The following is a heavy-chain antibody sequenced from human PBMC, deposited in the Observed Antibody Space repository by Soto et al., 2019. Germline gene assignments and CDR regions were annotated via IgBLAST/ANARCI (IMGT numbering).Heavy chain of an antibody. Sequence: QVQLVQSGAEVKEPGSSVKVSCKASGGTFSSYSISWVRQAPGQGLEWMGRIIPIVDIATYAQKLEGRVTITADKSTSTAYMELISLRSEDMAVYYCARVTAVAGNYFDYWGQGTQVTVSS. D-gene: IGHD6-19*01. V-gene: IGHV1-69*02. CDR2: IIPIVDIA. CDR1: GGTFSSYS. CDR3: ARVTAVAGNYFDY. J-gene: IGHJ4*02.